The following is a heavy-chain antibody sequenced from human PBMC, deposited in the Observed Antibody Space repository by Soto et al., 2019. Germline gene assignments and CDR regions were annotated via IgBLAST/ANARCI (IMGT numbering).Heavy chain of an antibody. CDR2: IYYSGST. CDR1: GGSISSTKHY. V-gene: IGHV4-39*01. CDR3: ATLVAKYGSSSGRFDP. D-gene: IGHD6-6*01. Sequence: PSETLSLTCTVSGGSISSTKHYWGWIRQPPGKGLEWIGSIYYSGSTYYNPSLKSRVTISVDTSKNQFSLKLSSVTAADRAVYYCATLVAKYGSSSGRFDPLGQGTLVTVSS. J-gene: IGHJ5*02.